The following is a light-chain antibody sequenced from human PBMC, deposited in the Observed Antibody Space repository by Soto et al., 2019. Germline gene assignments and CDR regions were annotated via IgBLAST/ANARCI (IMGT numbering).Light chain of an antibody. CDR2: GAS. J-gene: IGKJ4*01. CDR3: QQYGRSPLT. CDR1: QSVSSN. V-gene: IGKV3-15*01. Sequence: IVMTQSPAPLSVSPGERATLSCRASQSVSSNLAWYQQKPGQAPRLLIYGASTRATGIPARFTGSGSGTDFTLSISRLEPEDSAVYYCQQYGRSPLTFGGGTKVDIK.